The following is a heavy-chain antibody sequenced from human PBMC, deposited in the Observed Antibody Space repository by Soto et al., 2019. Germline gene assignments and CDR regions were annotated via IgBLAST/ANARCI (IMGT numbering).Heavy chain of an antibody. D-gene: IGHD3-10*01. V-gene: IGHV3-23*01. Sequence: EAQLSQSGGGLVQPGGSLRLSCAASGFTFSDYGMSWVRQAPGKGLEWVSTIRGSAGNTYYVDSVKGRFTISRDDSTNTVYLQMNSLRAEDTAVYYCAKPLWFGESVFDPWGQGTLVIVSS. J-gene: IGHJ5*02. CDR2: IRGSAGNT. CDR1: GFTFSDYG. CDR3: AKPLWFGESVFDP.